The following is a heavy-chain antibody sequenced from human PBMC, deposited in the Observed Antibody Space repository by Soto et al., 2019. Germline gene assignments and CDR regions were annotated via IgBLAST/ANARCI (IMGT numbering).Heavy chain of an antibody. CDR3: XXXXXXQWVRLPFDY. J-gene: IGHJ4*02. D-gene: IGHD6-19*01. CDR2: FSATSENT. Sequence: EVQLLESGGGLVQPGGSLRLSCVGSGFFFSSYTMTWVRQAPGKGLEWVSSFSATSENTYYADSVRGRFTISRDNSKNTLXXXXXXXXXXXXXXXXXXXXXXXQWVRLPFDYWGQGILVIVSS. CDR1: GFFFSSYT. V-gene: IGHV3-23*01.